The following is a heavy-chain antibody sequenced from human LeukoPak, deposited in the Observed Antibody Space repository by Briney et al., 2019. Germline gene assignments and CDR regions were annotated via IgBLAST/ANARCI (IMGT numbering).Heavy chain of an antibody. CDR3: ARHYVWGRMNYFDY. J-gene: IGHJ4*02. CDR2: IYTSGST. V-gene: IGHV4-61*02. Sequence: PSETLSLTCTVSAYSISSGYYWGWIRQPAGKGLEWIGRIYTSGSTNYNPSLKSRVTISVDTSKNQFSLKLSSVTAADTAVYYCARHYVWGRMNYFDYWGQGTLVTVSS. D-gene: IGHD3-16*01. CDR1: AYSISSGYY.